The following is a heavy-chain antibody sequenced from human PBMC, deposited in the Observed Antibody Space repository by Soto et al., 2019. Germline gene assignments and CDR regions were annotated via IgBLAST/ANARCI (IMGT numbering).Heavy chain of an antibody. D-gene: IGHD3-3*01. V-gene: IGHV4-61*01. CDR3: ARGHDFWSGFYYFDY. CDR1: GGSVSSGSHY. CDR2: VYYSGST. J-gene: IGHJ4*02. Sequence: SETLSLTCTVSGGSVSSGSHYWSWIRQPPGKRLEWVGYVYYSGSTNYNPSLQSRVTISVDTSKNQFSLKMNSVTAADTAVYSCARGHDFWSGFYYFDYWGQGTLVTVSS.